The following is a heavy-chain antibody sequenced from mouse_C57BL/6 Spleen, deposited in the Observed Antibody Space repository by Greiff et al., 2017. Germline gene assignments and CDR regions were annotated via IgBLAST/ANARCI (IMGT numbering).Heavy chain of an antibody. CDR3: TPPLRREGAMDY. CDR2: LDPENGDT. V-gene: IGHV14-4*01. CDR1: GFNIKDDY. J-gene: IGHJ4*01. Sequence: VQLKQSGAELVRPGASVKLSCTASGFNIKDDYMHWVKQRPEQGLEWIGWLDPENGDTEYASKFQGKATITADTSSNTAYLQLSSLTSGDTAVYYCTPPLRREGAMDYWGQGTSVTVSS. D-gene: IGHD2-12*01.